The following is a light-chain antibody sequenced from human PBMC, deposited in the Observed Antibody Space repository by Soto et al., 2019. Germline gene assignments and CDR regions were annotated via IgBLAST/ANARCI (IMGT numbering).Light chain of an antibody. CDR3: QAWDSSTVV. CDR1: KLGHKY. J-gene: IGLJ2*01. CDR2: EDS. Sequence: SYELAQPPSVSVSPGQTASITCSGDKLGHKYACWYQQKAGQAPVLVIYEDSKRPSGIPERFSGSNSGNTATLTISGTQAMDEADYYCQAWDSSTVVFGGGTKLTVL. V-gene: IGLV3-1*01.